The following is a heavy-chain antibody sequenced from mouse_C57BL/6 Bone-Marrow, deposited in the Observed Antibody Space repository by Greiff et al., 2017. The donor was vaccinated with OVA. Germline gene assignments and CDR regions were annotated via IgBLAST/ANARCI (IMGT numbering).Heavy chain of an antibody. CDR3: ARWLRQPGRGYAMDY. CDR2: IYPRSGNT. Sequence: QVQLKESGAELARPGASVKLSCKASGYTFTSYGISWVKQRTGQGLEWIGEIYPRSGNTYYNEKFKGKATLTADKSSSTAYMELRSLTSEDSAVYFCARWLRQPGRGYAMDYWGQGTSVTVSS. D-gene: IGHD3-3*01. V-gene: IGHV1-81*01. J-gene: IGHJ4*01. CDR1: GYTFTSYG.